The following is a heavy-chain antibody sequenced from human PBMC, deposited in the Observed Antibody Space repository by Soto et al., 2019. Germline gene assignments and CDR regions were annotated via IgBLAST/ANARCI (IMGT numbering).Heavy chain of an antibody. J-gene: IGHJ4*02. V-gene: IGHV4-39*02. CDR2: IYYSGST. Sequence: SETLSLTCTVSGGSISSSSYYWGWIRQPPGKGLEWIGSIYYSGSTYYNPSLKSRVTISVDTSKNQFSLKLSSVTAADTAVYYCAGDILTGYYRFFDDWGQGTLVTVSS. D-gene: IGHD3-9*01. CDR3: AGDILTGYYRFFDD. CDR1: GGSISSSSYY.